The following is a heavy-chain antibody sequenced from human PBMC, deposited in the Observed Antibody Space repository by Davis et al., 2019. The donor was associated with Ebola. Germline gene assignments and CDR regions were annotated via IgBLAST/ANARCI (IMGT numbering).Heavy chain of an antibody. CDR1: GFTFSSYA. CDR3: ARDQERWLQFWYGMDV. Sequence: GESLRLSCAASGFTFSSYAMHWVRQAPGKGLEWVAVISYDGSNKYYADSVKGRFTISRDNSKNTLYLQMNSLRAEDTAVYYCARDQERWLQFWYGMDVWGQGTTVTVSS. J-gene: IGHJ6*02. CDR2: ISYDGSNK. V-gene: IGHV3-30-3*01. D-gene: IGHD5-24*01.